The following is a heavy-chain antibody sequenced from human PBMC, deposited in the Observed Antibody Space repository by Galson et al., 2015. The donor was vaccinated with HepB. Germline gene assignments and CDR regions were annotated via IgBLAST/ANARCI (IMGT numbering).Heavy chain of an antibody. J-gene: IGHJ5*02. CDR2: VYNTGRS. Sequence: SETLSLTCTVSRGSVSSGSFCWSWIRQPPGKGLEWIGCVYNTGRSNFDPYFKSRVSMSVDTSKNQFSLKVRSVTAADTAVYYCARGKTEDVGFDPWGQGTLVTVSS. V-gene: IGHV4-61*01. D-gene: IGHD2-15*01. CDR1: RGSVSSGSFC. CDR3: ARGKTEDVGFDP.